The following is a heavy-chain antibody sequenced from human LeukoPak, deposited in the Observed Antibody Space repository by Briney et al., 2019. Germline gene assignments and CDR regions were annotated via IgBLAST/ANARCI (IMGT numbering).Heavy chain of an antibody. Sequence: SETLSLTCTVSGGSISGYSWSWIRQPAGKGLEWIGRIYTSGDTDYNPSLKGLFSMSVDTSKNQFSLKLSSVTAADTAVYYCASSPDFSYFDYWGQGTLVTVSS. CDR3: ASSPDFSYFDY. CDR1: GGSISGYS. CDR2: IYTSGDT. V-gene: IGHV4-4*07. J-gene: IGHJ4*02.